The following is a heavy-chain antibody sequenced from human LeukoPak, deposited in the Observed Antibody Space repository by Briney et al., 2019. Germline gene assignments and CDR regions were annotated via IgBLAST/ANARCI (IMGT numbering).Heavy chain of an antibody. CDR2: INPNSGGT. V-gene: IGHV1-2*02. CDR1: GYTFTCYY. Sequence: ASVKVSCKASGYTFTCYYMHWVRQAPGQGLEWMGWINPNSGGTNYAQKFQGRVTMTRDTSISTDYMKLSRLRSDDTAVYYCARDHGVYANLYYFDYWGQGTLVTVSS. CDR3: ARDHGVYANLYYFDY. D-gene: IGHD5/OR15-5a*01. J-gene: IGHJ4*02.